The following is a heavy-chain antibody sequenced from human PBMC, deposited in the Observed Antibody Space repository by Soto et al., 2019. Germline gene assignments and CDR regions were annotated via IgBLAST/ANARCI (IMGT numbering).Heavy chain of an antibody. CDR3: ARDRGIAARRWELLHWFDP. Sequence: LRLSCAASGFTFSSYGMHWVRQAPGKGLEWVAVIWYDGSNKYYADSVKGRFTISRDNSKNTLYLQMNSLRAEDTAVYYCARDRGIAARRWELLHWFDPWGQGTLVTVSS. CDR1: GFTFSSYG. J-gene: IGHJ5*02. V-gene: IGHV3-33*01. D-gene: IGHD6-6*01. CDR2: IWYDGSNK.